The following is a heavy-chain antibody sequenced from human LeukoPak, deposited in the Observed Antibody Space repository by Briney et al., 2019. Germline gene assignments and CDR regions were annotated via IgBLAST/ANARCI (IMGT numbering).Heavy chain of an antibody. J-gene: IGHJ4*02. CDR1: GGSFSGYY. V-gene: IGHV4-34*01. CDR3: ARGRGAYYDFWSGYQLTPGAVDY. D-gene: IGHD3-3*01. Sequence: SETLSHTCAVYGGSFSGYYWSWIRQPPGKGLEWIGEINHGGSTNYNPSLKSRVTISVDTSKNQFSLKLSSVTAADTAVYYCARGRGAYYDFWSGYQLTPGAVDYWGQGTLVTVSS. CDR2: INHGGST.